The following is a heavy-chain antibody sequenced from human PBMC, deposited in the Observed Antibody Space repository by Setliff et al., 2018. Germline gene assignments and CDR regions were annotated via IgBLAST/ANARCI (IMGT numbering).Heavy chain of an antibody. J-gene: IGHJ6*02. D-gene: IGHD2-21*02. CDR1: GFTFSSYA. CDR3: ARNWATAQHYYYGMDV. CDR2: ISYDGSNK. V-gene: IGHV3-30*04. Sequence: GGSLRLSCAASGFTFSSYAMHWVRQAPGKGLEWVAVISYDGSNKYYADSVKGRFTISRDNSKNTLYLQMNSLRAEDTAVYYCARNWATAQHYYYGMDVWGQGTTVTAP.